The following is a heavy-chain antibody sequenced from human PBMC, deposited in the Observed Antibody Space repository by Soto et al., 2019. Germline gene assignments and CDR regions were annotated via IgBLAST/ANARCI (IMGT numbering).Heavy chain of an antibody. J-gene: IGHJ4*02. D-gene: IGHD6-13*01. CDR2: IYSGSST. V-gene: IGHV3-53*01. CDR1: GFTVSSNY. Sequence: SLKISCAASGFTVSSNYMIWFRQAPGKGLEWVSVIYSGSSTYYADSVKGRFTISRDNSKNTLYLQMNSLRAEDTAVYYCARELGTAAGTGYWGQGTLVTVSS. CDR3: ARELGTAAGTGY.